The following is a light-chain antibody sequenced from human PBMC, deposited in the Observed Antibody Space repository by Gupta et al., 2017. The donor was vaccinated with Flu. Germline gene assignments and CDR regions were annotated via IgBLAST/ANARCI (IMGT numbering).Light chain of an antibody. CDR1: QSISSY. CDR3: QHSDSTLYS. V-gene: IGKV1-39*01. CDR2: AAS. J-gene: IGKJ2*03. Sequence: DIQMTQSPSSLSASVGDRVTITCRASQSISSYLNWYQQKPGKAPKLLIYAASSLKSGGPSRFSGSGSGTDFTLTISSLQPEDFATYYYQHSDSTLYSFGQGTKLEIK.